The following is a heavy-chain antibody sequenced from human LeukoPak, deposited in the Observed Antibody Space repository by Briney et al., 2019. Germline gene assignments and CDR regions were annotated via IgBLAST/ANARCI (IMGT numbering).Heavy chain of an antibody. Sequence: KPSETLSLTCAVYGGSFSGYYWSWIRQPPGKGLEWIGEINHSGSTNYNPSLKSRVTISVDTSTSTVYMELSSLRSEDTAVYYCARAVLVQTYDYWGQGTLVTVSS. CDR1: GGSFSGYY. D-gene: IGHD2-8*02. CDR2: INHSGST. V-gene: IGHV4-34*01. CDR3: ARAVLVQTYDY. J-gene: IGHJ4*02.